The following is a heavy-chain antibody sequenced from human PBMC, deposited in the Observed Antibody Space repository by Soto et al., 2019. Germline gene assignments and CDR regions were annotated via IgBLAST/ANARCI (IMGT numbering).Heavy chain of an antibody. Sequence: QVHLVQSGAEVKKPGASVKVSCKASGYTFTGYYMHWVRQAPGQGLEWMGWINPNTGGTNYAQKFQGWVTMTRDTSLSTADMELGRLRSDDTAVYYCARMWDGMDVWGQGTKVTVSS. D-gene: IGHD1-26*01. CDR2: INPNTGGT. J-gene: IGHJ6*02. CDR3: ARMWDGMDV. V-gene: IGHV1-2*04. CDR1: GYTFTGYY.